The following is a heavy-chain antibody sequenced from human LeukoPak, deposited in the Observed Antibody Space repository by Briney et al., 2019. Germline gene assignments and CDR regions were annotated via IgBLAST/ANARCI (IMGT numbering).Heavy chain of an antibody. D-gene: IGHD3-22*01. CDR2: INPNSGGT. J-gene: IGHJ3*02. CDR3: ARVSRITMIVAGGDAFDI. V-gene: IGHV1-2*02. Sequence: ASVKVSCKVSGYTFTGYYMHWVRQAPGQGLEWMGWINPNSGGTNYAQKFQGRVTMTRDTSISTAYMELSRLRSDDTAVYYCARVSRITMIVAGGDAFDIWGQGTMVTVSS. CDR1: GYTFTGYY.